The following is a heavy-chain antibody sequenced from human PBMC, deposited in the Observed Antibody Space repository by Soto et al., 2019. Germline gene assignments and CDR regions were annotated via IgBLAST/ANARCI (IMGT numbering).Heavy chain of an antibody. CDR2: ISGSGGST. Sequence: PGGSLRLSCAASGFTFSSYAMSWVRQAPGKGLEWVSAISGSGGSTYYADSVKGRFTISRDNSKNMLYLQMNSLRAEDTAVYYCARDQLYYNDISGRPLNAFDVWGQGTMVTVSS. J-gene: IGHJ3*01. V-gene: IGHV3-23*01. D-gene: IGHD3-22*01. CDR1: GFTFSSYA. CDR3: ARDQLYYNDISGRPLNAFDV.